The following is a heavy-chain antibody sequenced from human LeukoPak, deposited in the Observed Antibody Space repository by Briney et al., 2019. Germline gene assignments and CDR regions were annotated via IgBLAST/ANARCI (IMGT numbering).Heavy chain of an antibody. D-gene: IGHD6-13*01. Sequence: PSETLSLTCTVSGGSISSYHWSWIRQPAGKGLEWIGRIDTSGTTKYNPSLKSRVTMSLDASKNQFSLKLRSVTAADTAVYYCARIKGSSWLDYWGQGTLVTVSS. CDR3: ARIKGSSWLDY. CDR1: GGSISSYH. J-gene: IGHJ4*02. CDR2: IDTSGTT. V-gene: IGHV4-4*07.